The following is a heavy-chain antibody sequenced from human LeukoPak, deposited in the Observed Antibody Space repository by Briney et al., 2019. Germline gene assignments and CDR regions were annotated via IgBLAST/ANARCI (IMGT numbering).Heavy chain of an antibody. CDR3: ARDHSDYDFWSGYYPANNWFDP. Sequence: SETLSLTCVVSGGSISSGGYSWSWIRQPPGKGLEWIGYIYHSGSTYYNPSLKSRVTISVDTSKNQFSLKLSSATAADTAVYYCARDHSDYDFWSGYYPANNWFDPWGQGTLVTVSS. J-gene: IGHJ5*02. V-gene: IGHV4-30-2*05. D-gene: IGHD3-3*01. CDR1: GGSISSGGYS. CDR2: IYHSGST.